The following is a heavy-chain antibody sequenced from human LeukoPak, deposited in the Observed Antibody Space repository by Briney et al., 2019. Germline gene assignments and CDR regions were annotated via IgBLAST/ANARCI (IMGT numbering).Heavy chain of an antibody. CDR3: ARETRVGARGPVSDNWFDP. CDR1: GYSISSGYY. CDR2: IYTSGST. Sequence: SETLSLTCTVSGYSISSGYYWGWIRQPPGKGLEWIGRIYTSGSTNYNPSLKSRVTMSVDTSKNQFSLKLSSVTAADTAVYYCARETRVGARGPVSDNWFDPWGQGTLVTVSS. J-gene: IGHJ5*02. D-gene: IGHD1-26*01. V-gene: IGHV4-38-2*02.